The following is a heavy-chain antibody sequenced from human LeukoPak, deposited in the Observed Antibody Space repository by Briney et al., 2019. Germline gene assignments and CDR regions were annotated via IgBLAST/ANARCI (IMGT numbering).Heavy chain of an antibody. CDR3: ARATIYDYVWGSYRTPSIDY. CDR1: GFTFSSYG. Sequence: GRSLRLSCAASGFTFSSYGMHWVRQAPGKGLEWVAVIWYDGSNKYYADSVKGRLTISRDNSKNTLYLQMNSLRAEDTAVYYCARATIYDYVWGSYRTPSIDYWGQGTLVTVSS. J-gene: IGHJ4*02. D-gene: IGHD3-16*02. CDR2: IWYDGSNK. V-gene: IGHV3-33*01.